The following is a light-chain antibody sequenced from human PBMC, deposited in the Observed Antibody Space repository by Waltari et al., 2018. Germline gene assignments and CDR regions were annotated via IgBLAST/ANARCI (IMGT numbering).Light chain of an antibody. CDR1: SSNIGHYNH. Sequence: QSALTQPASVSESPRQSVTISSTGTSSNIGHYNHVSWYQQHPGKAPKLIIFEVYDRPSGVSDRFSASKSANTASLTISGLQAEDEADYYCSSYTNSSTWVFGGGTSLTVL. J-gene: IGLJ3*02. V-gene: IGLV2-14*01. CDR2: EVY. CDR3: SSYTNSSTWV.